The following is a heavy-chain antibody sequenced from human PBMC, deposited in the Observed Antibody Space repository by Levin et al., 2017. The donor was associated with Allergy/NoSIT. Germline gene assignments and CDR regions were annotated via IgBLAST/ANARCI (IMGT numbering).Heavy chain of an antibody. D-gene: IGHD6-19*01. CDR2: TYYRSKWYT. CDR1: GDTVSSNSAA. CDR3: ASSHSSGRFDY. V-gene: IGHV6-1*01. J-gene: IGHJ4*02. Sequence: SETLSLTCAISGDTVSSNSAAWNWIRQSPSIGLEWLVRTYYRSKWYTDYAVSVNSRITINPDTSKNQFSLQLNSVTPEDTAVYYCASSHSSGRFDYWGQGTLVTVSS.